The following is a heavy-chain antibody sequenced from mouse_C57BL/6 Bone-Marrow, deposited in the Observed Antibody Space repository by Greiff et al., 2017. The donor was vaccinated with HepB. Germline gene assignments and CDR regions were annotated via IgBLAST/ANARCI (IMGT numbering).Heavy chain of an antibody. D-gene: IGHD1-1*01. J-gene: IGHJ3*01. Sequence: VQLQQPGAELVKPGASVKMSCKASGYTFTSYWITWVKQRPGQGLEWIGDIYPGSGSTNYNEKFKSKATLTVDTSSSTAYMQLSSLTSEDSAVYFCARRRDRDYYGFAYWGQGTLVTVSA. V-gene: IGHV1-55*01. CDR2: IYPGSGST. CDR1: GYTFTSYW. CDR3: ARRRDRDYYGFAY.